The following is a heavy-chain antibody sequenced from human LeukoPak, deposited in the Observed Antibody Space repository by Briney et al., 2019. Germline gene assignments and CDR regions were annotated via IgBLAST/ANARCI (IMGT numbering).Heavy chain of an antibody. J-gene: IGHJ4*02. D-gene: IGHD3-16*02. CDR1: GGSISSGGYY. V-gene: IGHV4-31*03. CDR2: ISYSGST. CDR3: ASFMITFGGVIVISY. Sequence: TSQTLSLTCTVSGGSISSGGYYWNWIRQHPGKGLEWIGYISYSGSTYYNPTLKSRVTISVDTSKNQFSLKLSSVTAADTAVYYCASFMITFGGVIVISYWGQGTLVTVSS.